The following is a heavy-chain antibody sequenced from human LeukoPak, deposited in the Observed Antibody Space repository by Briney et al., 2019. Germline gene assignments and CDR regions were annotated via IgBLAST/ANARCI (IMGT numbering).Heavy chain of an antibody. V-gene: IGHV3-23*01. D-gene: IGHD4-11*01. Sequence: PGGSLRLSCAASGVTFENFAMSWVRQAPGEGLEWVAAISGGGSDTFYTDSVKGRFTISRDNSKNTVYLQMSSLRVEDTALYYCATDIDDNNNYAPLLQYWSQGTLVTVSS. CDR3: ATDIDDNNNYAPLLQY. CDR2: ISGGGSDT. J-gene: IGHJ1*01. CDR1: GVTFENFA.